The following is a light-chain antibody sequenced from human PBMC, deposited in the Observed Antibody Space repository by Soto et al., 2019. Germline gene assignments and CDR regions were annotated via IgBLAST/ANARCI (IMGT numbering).Light chain of an antibody. CDR2: AAS. V-gene: IGKV1-39*01. CDR3: QQSGT. J-gene: IGKJ1*01. Sequence: DIQMTQSPSSLSASVGDRVTITCRASQSISSYLNWYQQKPGKAPKLLIYAASSLQSGVPSRFSGSGSGTDFTLTISSLQPDDFATYYCQQSGTFGQGTKVDIK. CDR1: QSISSY.